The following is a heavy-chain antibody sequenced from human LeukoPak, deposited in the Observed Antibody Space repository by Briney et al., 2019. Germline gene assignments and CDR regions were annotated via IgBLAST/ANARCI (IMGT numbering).Heavy chain of an antibody. D-gene: IGHD3-16*01. CDR3: ARVLDLSKRGLDAFDI. CDR1: GCSISSYF. J-gene: IGHJ3*02. Sequence: SETLSLTCTGYGCSISSYFWGWLRQPPGKGLEWIGYVYYSGTTKYKPSLKSRVTIAVDTSKKQFPLKLSSATAADTAVYYCARVLDLSKRGLDAFDIWGQGTMVTVSS. V-gene: IGHV4-59*01. CDR2: VYYSGTT.